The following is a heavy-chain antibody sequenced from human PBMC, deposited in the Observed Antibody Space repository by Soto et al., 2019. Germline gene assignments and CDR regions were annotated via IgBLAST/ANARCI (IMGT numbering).Heavy chain of an antibody. V-gene: IGHV1-18*04. CDR1: GYSFTNYG. J-gene: IGHJ4*02. CDR3: ARDYYCSGIPLSHFFY. CDR2: ISGHNGNK. Sequence: APVKVSCKASGYSFTNYGISWVRQVSGQGREWMRWISGHNGNKNYAQRLQGRVTMTTDTSTSTAYMELRSLRSDDTAVYYCARDYYCSGIPLSHFFYWGQGTLLTVSS. D-gene: IGHD3-10*01.